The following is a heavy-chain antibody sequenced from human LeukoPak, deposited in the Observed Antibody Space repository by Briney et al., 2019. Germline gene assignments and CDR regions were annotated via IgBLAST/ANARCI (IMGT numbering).Heavy chain of an antibody. CDR2: ISYDGSNK. Sequence: PGGSLRLSCAASGFTFSSYAMHWVRQAPGKGLEWVALISYDGSNKYYADSVKGRFTISRDNSKDTLYLQMNSLRIEDTAVYYCAPLTSYDYNKCLGGQGALVTVSS. V-gene: IGHV3-30-3*01. D-gene: IGHD4-11*01. CDR1: GFTFSSYA. CDR3: APLTSYDYNKCL. J-gene: IGHJ4*02.